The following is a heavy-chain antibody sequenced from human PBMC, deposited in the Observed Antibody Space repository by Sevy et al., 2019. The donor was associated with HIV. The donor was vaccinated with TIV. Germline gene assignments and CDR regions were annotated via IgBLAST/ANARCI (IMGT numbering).Heavy chain of an antibody. J-gene: IGHJ6*02. D-gene: IGHD6-19*01. CDR2: MNTNTGNT. CDR3: AWVGGWHLRYGMDV. V-gene: IGHV1-8*02. CDR1: GFNFASYD. Sequence: ASVKVSCKASGFNFASYDIYWVRQATGQGLEWMGWMNTNTGNTGFAQKFQGRVTMTRNTSITTAYMELSNLRSEDTAVYYSAWVGGWHLRYGMDVWGQGTTVTVSS.